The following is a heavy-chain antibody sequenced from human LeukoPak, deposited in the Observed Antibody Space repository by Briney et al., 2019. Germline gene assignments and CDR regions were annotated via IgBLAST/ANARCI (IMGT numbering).Heavy chain of an antibody. V-gene: IGHV3-23*01. CDR3: AKVTPTPRDYYDSSGSLYYFDY. D-gene: IGHD3-22*01. CDR2: ISGSGGST. Sequence: GGSLRLSCAASGFTFTNYGMHWVRQAPGKGLEWVAAISGSGGSTYYADSVKGRFTISRDNSKNTLYLQMNSLRAEDTAVYYCAKVTPTPRDYYDSSGSLYYFDYWGQGTLVTVSS. CDR1: GFTFTNYG. J-gene: IGHJ4*02.